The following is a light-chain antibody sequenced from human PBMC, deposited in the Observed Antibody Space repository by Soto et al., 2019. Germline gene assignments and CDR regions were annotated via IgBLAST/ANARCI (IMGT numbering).Light chain of an antibody. CDR1: SSDVGGYKY. CDR2: DVS. J-gene: IGLJ2*01. Sequence: QSALTQPRSVSGSPGQSVTISCTGTSSDVGGYKYVSWYQQHPGKAPKLIIYDVSKRPSGVPDRFSGSKSGNTASLTISGLQAEDEADYYCCSYAGIFVVFGGGTKVTVL. V-gene: IGLV2-11*01. CDR3: CSYAGIFVV.